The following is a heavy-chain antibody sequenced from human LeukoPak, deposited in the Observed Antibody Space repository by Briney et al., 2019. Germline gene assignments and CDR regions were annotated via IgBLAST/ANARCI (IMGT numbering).Heavy chain of an antibody. Sequence: SETLSLTCTVSGGSISSYYWSWIRQPAGKGLEWIGRIYTSGSTNYNPSLKSRVTMSVDTSKNQFSLKLSSVTAADTAVYYCARDRARGSGSSVNWFDPWGQGTLATVSS. CDR2: IYTSGST. CDR1: GGSISSYY. CDR3: ARDRARGSGSSVNWFDP. V-gene: IGHV4-4*07. J-gene: IGHJ5*02. D-gene: IGHD3-10*01.